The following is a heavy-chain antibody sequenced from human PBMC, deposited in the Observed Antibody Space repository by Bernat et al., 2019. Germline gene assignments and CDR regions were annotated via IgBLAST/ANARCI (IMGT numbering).Heavy chain of an antibody. CDR2: IYSGGST. Sequence: EVQLVETGGGLIQPGGSLRLSCAASGFTVSSNYMSWVRQAPGKGLEWVSVIYSGGSTYYADSVKGRFTISRDNSKNTLYLQMNSLRAEDTAAYYCARDSLYGDYAFDIWGQGTMVTVSS. J-gene: IGHJ3*02. CDR3: ARDSLYGDYAFDI. CDR1: GFTVSSNY. V-gene: IGHV3-53*05. D-gene: IGHD4-17*01.